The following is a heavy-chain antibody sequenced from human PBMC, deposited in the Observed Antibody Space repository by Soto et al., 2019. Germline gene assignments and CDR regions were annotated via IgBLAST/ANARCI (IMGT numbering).Heavy chain of an antibody. Sequence: SETLSLTCTVSGGSIISGGYYFICIRQHPGKGLELIGYIYYSGSTYYNPSLKSRATISVDTSKNQFSLKLSSVTAADTAVYYCAKASGDPGAFDIWGQGTMVTVSS. CDR3: AKASGDPGAFDI. J-gene: IGHJ3*02. CDR2: IYYSGST. D-gene: IGHD2-21*02. V-gene: IGHV4-31*03. CDR1: GGSIISGGYY.